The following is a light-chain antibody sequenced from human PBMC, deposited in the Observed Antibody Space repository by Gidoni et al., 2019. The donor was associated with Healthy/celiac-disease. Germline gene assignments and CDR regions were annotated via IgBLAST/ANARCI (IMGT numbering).Light chain of an antibody. CDR3: QSYDSSLSGVV. J-gene: IGLJ2*01. CDR2: GNS. CDR1: SSNIGAGYD. V-gene: IGLV1-40*01. Sequence: VTISCTGSSSNIGAGYDVHWYQQLPGTAPKLLIYGNSNRPSGVPDRFSGSKSGTSASLAITGLQAEDEADYYCQSYDSSLSGVVFGGGTKLTVL.